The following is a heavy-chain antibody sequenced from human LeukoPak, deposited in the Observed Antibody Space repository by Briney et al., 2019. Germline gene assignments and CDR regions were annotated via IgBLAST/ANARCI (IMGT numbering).Heavy chain of an antibody. D-gene: IGHD6-13*01. V-gene: IGHV5-51*01. CDR3: ARHQPAGESYYQGLDV. J-gene: IGHJ6*02. CDR2: IYPDDSDT. Sequence: GESLKISCKCSVYRFTNYWIGWVRQMPGKGLEWMGSIYPDDSDTRYSPSFQGQVTISADQFINTPYLQWSSLRASDSAMYYCARHQPAGESYYQGLDVWAQGTTVAVSS. CDR1: VYRFTNYW.